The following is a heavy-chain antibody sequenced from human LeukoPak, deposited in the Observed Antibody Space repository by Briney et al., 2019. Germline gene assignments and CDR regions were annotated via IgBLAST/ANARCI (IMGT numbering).Heavy chain of an antibody. CDR1: GFTFSCYS. D-gene: IGHD4-17*01. Sequence: GGSLRLSCAASGFTFSCYSMTWVRQAPGKGLEWVGRIKSKTDGRTIDYAAPVKGRFTISRDDSKNTLFLQMSSLKTDDTAVYYCTTNRNGDYQWGQGTMVTVSS. V-gene: IGHV3-15*01. CDR3: TTNRNGDYQ. J-gene: IGHJ3*01. CDR2: IKSKTDGRTI.